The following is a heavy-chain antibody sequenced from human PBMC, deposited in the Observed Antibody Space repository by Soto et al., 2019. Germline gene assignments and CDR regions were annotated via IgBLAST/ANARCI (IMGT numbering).Heavy chain of an antibody. CDR3: ARDRVTMVRGVIITRKGFDY. CDR2: ISYDGSNK. Sequence: QVQLVESGGGVVQPGRSLRLSCAASGFTFSSYAMHWVRQAPGKRLEWVAVISYDGSNKYYADSVKGRFTISRDNSKNTLYLQMNSLRAEDTAVYYCARDRVTMVRGVIITRKGFDYGGQGTLVTVSS. V-gene: IGHV3-30-3*01. D-gene: IGHD3-10*01. CDR1: GFTFSSYA. J-gene: IGHJ4*02.